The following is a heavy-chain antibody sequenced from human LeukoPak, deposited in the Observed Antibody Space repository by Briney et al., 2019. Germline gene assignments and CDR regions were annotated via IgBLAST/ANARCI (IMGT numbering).Heavy chain of an antibody. V-gene: IGHV1-69*05. CDR3: ASGKYGLRSWFDP. D-gene: IGHD4-17*01. CDR2: IIPIFGTA. J-gene: IGHJ5*02. Sequence: SVKVSCKASGGSFNRYSVTSARQSPGQGREGLGGIIPIFGTANYAQKFQGRVTITTDESTNTAYMELTSLTSEDTAVYYCASGKYGLRSWFDPWGQGTLVTVSP. CDR1: GGSFNRYS.